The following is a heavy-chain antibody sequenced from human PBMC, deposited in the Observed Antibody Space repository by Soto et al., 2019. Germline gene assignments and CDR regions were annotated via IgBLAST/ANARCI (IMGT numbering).Heavy chain of an antibody. Sequence: ASVKVSCKASGYTFTSYAMHWVRQAPGQRLEWMGWINAGNGNTKYSQKFQGRVTVSGDTSASTVYMELSNLRSDDTAVYYCARDEVRWQWLVRGTLDFWGQGTLVTVSS. J-gene: IGHJ4*02. D-gene: IGHD6-19*01. V-gene: IGHV1-3*01. CDR3: ARDEVRWQWLVRGTLDF. CDR1: GYTFTSYA. CDR2: INAGNGNT.